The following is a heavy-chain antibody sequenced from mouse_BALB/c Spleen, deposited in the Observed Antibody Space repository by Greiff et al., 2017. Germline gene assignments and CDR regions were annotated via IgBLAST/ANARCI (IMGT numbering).Heavy chain of an antibody. CDR2: ISYSGST. J-gene: IGHJ2*01. D-gene: IGHD3-3*01. CDR3: AREGPTGLDY. Sequence: VQLKESGPGLVKPSQSLSLTCTVTGYSITSDYAWNWIRQFPGNKLEWMGYISYSGSTSYNPSLKSRISITRDTSKNQFFLQLNSVTTEDTATYYCAREGPTGLDYWGQGTTLTVSS. V-gene: IGHV3-2*02. CDR1: GYSITSDYA.